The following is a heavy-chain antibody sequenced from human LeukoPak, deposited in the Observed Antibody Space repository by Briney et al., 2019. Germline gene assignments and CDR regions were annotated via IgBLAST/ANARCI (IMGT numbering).Heavy chain of an antibody. CDR3: AKDIVVVPAALDY. V-gene: IGHV3-23*01. CDR1: GFTFSSYD. Sequence: GGSLRLSCAASGFTFSSYDMTWVRQAPGRGLEWVSSIRPSGDNTYYGDSVKGRLTISRDNSKNTLYLQMNSLRAEDTAVYYCAKDIVVVPAALDYWGQGTLVTVSS. CDR2: IRPSGDNT. D-gene: IGHD2-2*01. J-gene: IGHJ4*02.